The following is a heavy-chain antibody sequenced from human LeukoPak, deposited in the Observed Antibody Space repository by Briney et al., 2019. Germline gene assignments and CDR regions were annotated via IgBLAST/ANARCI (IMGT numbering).Heavy chain of an antibody. V-gene: IGHV3-23*01. CDR2: ISGSGGST. CDR1: GFTFSSYA. CDR3: AKRSGPDYYDSSGYYPFDY. Sequence: GGSLRLSCAASGFTFSSYAMSWVRQAPGKGLEWVSAISGSGGSTYYADSVKGRFTISRDNSKNTLYLQMNSLRAEDTAVYYCAKRSGPDYYDSSGYYPFDYWGQGTLVTVSS. D-gene: IGHD3-22*01. J-gene: IGHJ4*02.